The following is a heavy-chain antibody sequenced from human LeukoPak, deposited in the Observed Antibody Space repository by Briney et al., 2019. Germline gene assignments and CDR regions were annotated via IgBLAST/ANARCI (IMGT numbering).Heavy chain of an antibody. Sequence: GGSLRLSCAASGFTFSSYEMNWVRQAPGKGLEWVSYISSSGSTIYYADSVKGRFTISRDNSKNSLYLQMNSLRAEDTAVYYCAELGITMIGGVWGKGTTVTIS. V-gene: IGHV3-48*03. J-gene: IGHJ6*03. CDR2: ISSSGSTI. CDR3: AELGITMIGGV. D-gene: IGHD3-10*02. CDR1: GFTFSSYE.